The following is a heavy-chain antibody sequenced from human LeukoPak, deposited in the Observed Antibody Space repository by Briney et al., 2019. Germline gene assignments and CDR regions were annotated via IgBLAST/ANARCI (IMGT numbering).Heavy chain of an antibody. V-gene: IGHV3-20*04. CDR3: ARDWQWLDAFDI. CDR2: INWNGGST. Sequence: GGSLRLSCAASGFTFDDYGMSWVRQAPGKGLEWVSGINWNGGSTGYADSVKGRFTISRDNAKNSLYLQMISLRAEDTAVYYCARDWQWLDAFDIWGQGTMVTVSS. D-gene: IGHD5-18*01. CDR1: GFTFDDYG. J-gene: IGHJ3*02.